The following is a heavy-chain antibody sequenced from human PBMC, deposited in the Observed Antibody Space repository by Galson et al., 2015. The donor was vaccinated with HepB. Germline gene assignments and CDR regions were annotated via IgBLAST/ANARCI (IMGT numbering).Heavy chain of an antibody. CDR1: GYTFTGFY. CDR3: ARDPLGYCSDGGCYSSPYYYGMDV. Sequence: SVKVSCKASGYTFTGFYMHWVRQTPGQGLEWMGWINPKSGGTDYAQKFQGRVTMTRDTSISTAYMDLSRLRSDDTAVYYCARDPLGYCSDGGCYSSPYYYGMDVWGQGTTVTVSS. J-gene: IGHJ6*02. CDR2: INPKSGGT. V-gene: IGHV1-2*02. D-gene: IGHD2-15*01.